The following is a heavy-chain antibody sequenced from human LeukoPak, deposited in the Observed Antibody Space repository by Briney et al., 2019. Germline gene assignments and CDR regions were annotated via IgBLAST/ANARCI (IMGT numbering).Heavy chain of an antibody. Sequence: GGSLRLSCVVSGFTFGTYAMSWVRQAPGKGLEWVSFISGDGTYTNYVDSVKGRFTMSTDNSKNTLFLHMNSLRAEDTAVYYCAKGSLTPTPTRENSASGGQGTLVRVSS. CDR3: AKGSLTPTPTRENSAS. D-gene: IGHD1-14*01. CDR2: ISGDGTYT. V-gene: IGHV3-23*01. CDR1: GFTFGTYA. J-gene: IGHJ4*02.